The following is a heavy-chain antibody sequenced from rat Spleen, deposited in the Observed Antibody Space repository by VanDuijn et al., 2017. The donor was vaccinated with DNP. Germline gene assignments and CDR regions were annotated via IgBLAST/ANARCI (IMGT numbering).Heavy chain of an antibody. CDR1: GFIFNQYD. CDR3: VGRPPPNRGPFDY. CDR2: LSTGGGIT. J-gene: IGHJ2*01. D-gene: IGHD1-4*01. V-gene: IGHV5S11*01. Sequence: EVQLVESGGGLVQPGRSMKLSCVASGFIFNQYDMAWVRQAPTKGLELVAYLSTGGGITYYRDSVKGRFTLSRDNAESTLYLQMDSLRSEEPATYYCVGRPPPNRGPFDYWGQGVTVTVSS.